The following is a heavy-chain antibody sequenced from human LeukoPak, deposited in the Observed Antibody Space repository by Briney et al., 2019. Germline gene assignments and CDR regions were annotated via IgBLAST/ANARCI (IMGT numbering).Heavy chain of an antibody. CDR2: IYSGGST. CDR1: GFTVSSNY. Sequence: GGSLRLSCAASGFTVSSNYMSWVRQAPGKGLEWVSVIYSGGSTYYAYSVKGRFTISRHNSKNTLYLQMNSLRAEDTAVYYCTIPDCSTTTCYFTGHGMDVWGQGTTVTVS. V-gene: IGHV3-53*01. CDR3: TIPDCSTTTCYFTGHGMDV. D-gene: IGHD2-2*01. J-gene: IGHJ6*02.